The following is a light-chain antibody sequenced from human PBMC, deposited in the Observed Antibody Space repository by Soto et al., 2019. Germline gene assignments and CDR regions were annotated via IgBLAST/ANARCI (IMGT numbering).Light chain of an antibody. J-gene: IGKJ4*01. CDR1: QSISNW. CDR3: QQYKSYSSLT. V-gene: IGKV1-5*03. CDR2: KAS. Sequence: DIQMTQSPSTLSASIGDRVTITCRASQSISNWLAWYQHKPGKGPNLLIYKASSLQSGVPSRFSGSGSGTEFTLTISSLQPDDFATYYCQQYKSYSSLTFGGGTKVEIK.